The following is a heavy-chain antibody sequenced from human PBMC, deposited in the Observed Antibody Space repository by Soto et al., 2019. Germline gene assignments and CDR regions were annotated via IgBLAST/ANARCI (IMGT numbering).Heavy chain of an antibody. CDR2: IYYSGST. D-gene: IGHD2-21*01. Sequence: QLQLQESGPGLVKPSETLSLTCTVSGGSISSSSYYWGWIRQPPGKGLEWIGSIYYSGSTYYNPSLKSRVTISVDTSKNQFSLKLSSVTAADTAVYYCASSVVESDYYYFDYWGQGTLVTVSS. J-gene: IGHJ4*02. CDR3: ASSVVESDYYYFDY. CDR1: GGSISSSSYY. V-gene: IGHV4-39*01.